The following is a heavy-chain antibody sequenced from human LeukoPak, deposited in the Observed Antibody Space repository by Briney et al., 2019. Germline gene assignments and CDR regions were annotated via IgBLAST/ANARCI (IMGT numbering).Heavy chain of an antibody. Sequence: ASVKVSCKASGYTFTGYYMHWVRQAPGQGLEWMGWINPNSGGTNYAQKFQGRVTMTRDTSISTAYMELSRLRSDDTVVYYCASQYSSGWYVQRYYFDYWGQGTLVTVSS. V-gene: IGHV1-2*02. CDR1: GYTFTGYY. D-gene: IGHD6-19*01. J-gene: IGHJ4*02. CDR2: INPNSGGT. CDR3: ASQYSSGWYVQRYYFDY.